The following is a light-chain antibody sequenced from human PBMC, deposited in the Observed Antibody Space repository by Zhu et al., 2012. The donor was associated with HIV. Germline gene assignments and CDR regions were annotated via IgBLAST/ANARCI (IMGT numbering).Light chain of an antibody. CDR1: QNVRNSY. J-gene: IGKJ1*01. CDR3: QHYSHSPWT. Sequence: EIVLTQSPGTLSLSPGERATLFCRASQNVRNSYLAWYQQKPGQAPRLLIYGASTRAFGIPDRFSGSGSGTDFTLTISRLEPEDFAVYGCQHYSHSPWTFGQGTRVEVK. V-gene: IGKV3-20*01. CDR2: GAS.